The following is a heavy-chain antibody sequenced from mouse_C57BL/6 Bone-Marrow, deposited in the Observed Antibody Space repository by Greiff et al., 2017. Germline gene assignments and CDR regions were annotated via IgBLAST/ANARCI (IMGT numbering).Heavy chain of an antibody. J-gene: IGHJ3*01. CDR1: GYTFTDYN. D-gene: IGHD1-1*01. V-gene: IGHV1-22*01. CDR3: GSAWFAD. Sequence: EVQLQQSGPELVKPGASVKMSCKASGYTFTDYNMHWVKQSPGQCLEWIGYINPNNGGTSYNQKFKGKAPLTVYTSSSTGYMELRSLTSEDSAVYYCGSAWFADWGQGTLVTVSA. CDR2: INPNNGGT.